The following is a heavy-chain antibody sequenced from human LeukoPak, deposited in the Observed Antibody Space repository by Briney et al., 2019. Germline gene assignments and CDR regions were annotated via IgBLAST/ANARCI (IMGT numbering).Heavy chain of an antibody. CDR3: ARQKLRWYFDY. CDR2: IYYSGST. CDR1: GGSISSGDYY. D-gene: IGHD4-23*01. Sequence: SETLSLTCTVSGGSISSGDYYWSWIRQPPEKGLEWIGYIYYSGSTYYNPSLKSRVTISVDTSKNQFSLKLSSVTATDTAVYYCARQKLRWYFDYWGQGTLVTVSS. J-gene: IGHJ4*02. V-gene: IGHV4-30-4*08.